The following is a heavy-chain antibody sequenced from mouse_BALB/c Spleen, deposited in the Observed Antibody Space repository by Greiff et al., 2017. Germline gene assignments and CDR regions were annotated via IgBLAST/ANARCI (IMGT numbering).Heavy chain of an antibody. D-gene: IGHD1-1*01. Sequence: VQLQQSGAELVKPGASVKLSCTASGFNIKDTYMHWVKQRPEQGLEWIGRIDPANGNTKYDPKFQGKATITADTSSNTAYLQLSSLTSEDTAVYYYATVVATGGAMDYWGQGTSVTVSS. CDR3: ATVVATGGAMDY. J-gene: IGHJ4*01. V-gene: IGHV14-3*02. CDR1: GFNIKDTY. CDR2: IDPANGNT.